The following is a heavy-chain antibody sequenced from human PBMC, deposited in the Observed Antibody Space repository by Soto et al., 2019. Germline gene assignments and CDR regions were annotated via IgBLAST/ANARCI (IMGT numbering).Heavy chain of an antibody. J-gene: IGHJ4*02. D-gene: IGHD2-15*01. CDR3: ALLRWSGRVEDY. CDR2: IIPILGIA. CDR1: GGTFSSYT. Sequence: QVQLVQSGAEVKKPGSSVKVSCKASGGTFSSYTISWVRQAPGQGLEWMGRIIPILGIANYAQKFQGRVTITADKSTSAAYMELSSLRSEDTAVYYCALLRWSGRVEDYWGQGTLVTVSS. V-gene: IGHV1-69*02.